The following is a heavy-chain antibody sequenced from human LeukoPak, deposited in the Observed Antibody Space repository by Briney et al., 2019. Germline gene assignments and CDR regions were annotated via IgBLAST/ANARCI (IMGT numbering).Heavy chain of an antibody. J-gene: IGHJ4*02. D-gene: IGHD6-13*01. CDR3: AKHSNSWHYFDY. V-gene: IGHV3-23*01. CDR2: ISGSSGGA. Sequence: GGSLRLSCAASGFTFNYGMSWVRQAPGKGLEWVSAISGSSGGAYYADSVKGRFTISRDNSKNTLYLQMNSLRAEDTALYYCAKHSNSWHYFDYWGQGTLVTVSS. CDR1: GFTFNYG.